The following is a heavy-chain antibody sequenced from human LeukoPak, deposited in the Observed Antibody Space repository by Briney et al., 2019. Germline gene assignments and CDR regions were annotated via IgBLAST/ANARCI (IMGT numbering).Heavy chain of an antibody. V-gene: IGHV4-39*01. CDR1: GGSVSSSSYY. D-gene: IGHD6-13*01. J-gene: IGHJ4*02. CDR3: ATGYTSNCPYN. Sequence: SETLSLTCTVSGGSVSSSSYYWGWIRQPPGQGLEWIGTIYYSGSTYYNPSLKSRVTISVDTSKNQFSLKLRSVTAADTAVYYCATGYTSNCPYNWGQGTLVTVSS. CDR2: IYYSGST.